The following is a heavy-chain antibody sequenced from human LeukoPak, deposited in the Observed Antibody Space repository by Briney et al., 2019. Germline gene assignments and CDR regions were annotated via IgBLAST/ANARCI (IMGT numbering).Heavy chain of an antibody. CDR3: AKGARRSGSYVKDAFDI. CDR1: GFTVSSNS. CDR2: IYSGGST. V-gene: IGHV3-53*01. Sequence: GGSLRLSCTVSGFTVSSNSMSWVRQAPGKGLEWVSFIYSGGSTQYSDSVKGRFTISRDNSKNTLYLQMNSLRAEDTAVYYCAKGARRSGSYVKDAFDIWGQGTMVTVSS. J-gene: IGHJ3*02. D-gene: IGHD1-26*01.